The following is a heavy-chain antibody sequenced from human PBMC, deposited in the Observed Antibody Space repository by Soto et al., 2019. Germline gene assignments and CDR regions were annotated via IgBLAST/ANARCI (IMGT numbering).Heavy chain of an antibody. Sequence: GGSLRLSCAASGFTFSSYAMHWVRQAPGKGLEWVAVISYDGSNKYYADSVKGRFTISRDNSKNTLYLQMNSLRAEDTAVYYCAREYSSGSQPYYYGMDVWGQGTTVTVSS. CDR2: ISYDGSNK. V-gene: IGHV3-30-3*01. CDR1: GFTFSSYA. D-gene: IGHD6-19*01. J-gene: IGHJ6*02. CDR3: AREYSSGSQPYYYGMDV.